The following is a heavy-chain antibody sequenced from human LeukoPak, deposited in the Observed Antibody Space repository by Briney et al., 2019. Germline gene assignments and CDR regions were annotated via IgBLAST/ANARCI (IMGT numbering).Heavy chain of an antibody. CDR2: ISSSSSYI. CDR1: GFTFSGYS. Sequence: KPGGSLRLSCAASGFTFSGYSVNWVRQAPGKGLEWVSSISSSSSYIYYADSVKGRFTISRDNAKNSLYLQMNSLRAEDTAVYYCARDGSGTKGWYYYYYMDVWGKGTTVTISS. D-gene: IGHD3-10*01. V-gene: IGHV3-21*01. J-gene: IGHJ6*03. CDR3: ARDGSGTKGWYYYYYMDV.